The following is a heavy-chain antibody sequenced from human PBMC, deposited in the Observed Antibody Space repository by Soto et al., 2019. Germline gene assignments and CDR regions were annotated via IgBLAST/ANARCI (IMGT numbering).Heavy chain of an antibody. CDR2: INPNRGGT. CDR3: ARDDRFYPTAGYCYGMDV. V-gene: IGHV1-2*02. J-gene: IGHJ6*02. CDR1: GHTFTGYY. Sequence: ASVKVSCKTSGHTFTGYYLHWVRQAPGQGLEWMGWINPNRGGTKYAQKVQGRVTMTRDTSISTAYMELGRLTADDTAVYYCARDDRFYPTAGYCYGMDVWGQGTTVTVSS. D-gene: IGHD6-19*01.